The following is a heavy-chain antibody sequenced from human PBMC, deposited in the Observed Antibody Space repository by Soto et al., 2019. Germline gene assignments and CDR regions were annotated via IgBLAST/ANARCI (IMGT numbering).Heavy chain of an antibody. Sequence: PSETLSLTCTVSGGSISSGCYYWSWIRQQPGKGLEWIGYIYYSGSTYYNPSLKSRVTISVDTSKNQFSLKLSSVTAADTAVYYCARGSGNDYDSSGYSPSDAFDIWGQGTMVTVSS. V-gene: IGHV4-31*03. CDR1: GGSISSGCYY. J-gene: IGHJ3*02. CDR3: ARGSGNDYDSSGYSPSDAFDI. CDR2: IYYSGST. D-gene: IGHD3-22*01.